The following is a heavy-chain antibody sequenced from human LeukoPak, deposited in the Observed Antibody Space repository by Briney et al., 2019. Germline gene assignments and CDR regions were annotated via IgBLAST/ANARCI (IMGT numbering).Heavy chain of an antibody. D-gene: IGHD6-13*01. CDR2: IYTSGST. Sequence: PSETLSLTCTVSGGSISSYYWSWIRQPAGKGLEWIGRIYTSGSTNYNPSLKSRVTISVDTSKNQFSLKLSSVTAADTAVYYCATRYSSSWYFGISFGGYFDYWGQGTLVTVSS. V-gene: IGHV4-4*07. CDR1: GGSISSYY. J-gene: IGHJ4*02. CDR3: ATRYSSSWYFGISFGGYFDY.